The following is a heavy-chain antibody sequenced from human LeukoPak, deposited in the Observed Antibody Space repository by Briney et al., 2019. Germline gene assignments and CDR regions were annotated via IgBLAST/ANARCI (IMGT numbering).Heavy chain of an antibody. Sequence: GASVKVSCKASGYTFTSYYMHWVRQAPGQGLEWMGIVNPSGGSTSYAQKFQGRVTMTRDMSTSTVYMELSSLRSADTAVYYCARERSGYSGSYYFDYWGQGTLVTVSS. D-gene: IGHD1-26*01. CDR2: VNPSGGST. J-gene: IGHJ4*02. CDR1: GYTFTSYY. CDR3: ARERSGYSGSYYFDY. V-gene: IGHV1-46*01.